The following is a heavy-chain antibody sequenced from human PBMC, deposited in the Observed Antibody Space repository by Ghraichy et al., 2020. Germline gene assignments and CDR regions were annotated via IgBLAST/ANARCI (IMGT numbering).Heavy chain of an antibody. Sequence: ALVKVSCKASGYTFSDYYMHWVRQAPGQGLEWMGRINPNSGGTNYAQKFQGRVTMTRDTSITTAYMELSRLTSDDTAVYYCARDSEWELLTGIDYWGQGTLVTVSS. CDR1: GYTFSDYY. J-gene: IGHJ4*02. D-gene: IGHD3-10*01. CDR2: INPNSGGT. CDR3: ARDSEWELLTGIDY. V-gene: IGHV1-2*06.